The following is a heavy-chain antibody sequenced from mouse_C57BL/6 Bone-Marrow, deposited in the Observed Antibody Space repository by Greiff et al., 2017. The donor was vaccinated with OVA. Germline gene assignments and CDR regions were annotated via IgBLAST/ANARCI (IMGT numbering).Heavy chain of an antibody. CDR3: ARGSTTVVAPGFAY. V-gene: IGHV3-6*01. J-gene: IGHJ3*01. Sequence: VQLQQSGPGLVKPSQSLSLTCSVTGYSITSGYYWNWIRQFPGNKLEWMGYISYDGSNNYNPSLKNRISITRDTSTNQFFLKLNSVTTEDTATYYCARGSTTVVAPGFAYWGQGTLVTVSA. D-gene: IGHD1-1*01. CDR1: GYSITSGYY. CDR2: ISYDGSN.